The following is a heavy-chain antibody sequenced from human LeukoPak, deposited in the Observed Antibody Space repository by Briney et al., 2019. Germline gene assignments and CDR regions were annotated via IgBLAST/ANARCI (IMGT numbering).Heavy chain of an antibody. CDR3: AKGHYYGSGSYLPH. CDR1: GFTSSAYG. J-gene: IGHJ4*02. Sequence: GGSLRLSCAASGFTSSAYGMHWIRRAPGKGLEWVAVISYDGSNQYCADSVKGRFTISRDNSKNTLYLQMNSLRAEDTAVYYCAKGHYYGSGSYLPHWGQGTLVTVSS. CDR2: ISYDGSNQ. V-gene: IGHV3-30*18. D-gene: IGHD3-10*01.